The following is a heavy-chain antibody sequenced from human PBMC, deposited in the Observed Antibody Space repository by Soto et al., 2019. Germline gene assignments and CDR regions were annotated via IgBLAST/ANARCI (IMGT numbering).Heavy chain of an antibody. D-gene: IGHD6-19*01. CDR1: GYTFTSYA. J-gene: IGHJ3*02. Sequence: ASVRVSCKASGYTFTSYAMHWVRQAPGQRLEWMGWINAGNGNTKYSQKFQGRVTITRDTSASTAYMELSSLRSEDTAVYYCASVIAVSQDAFDIWGQGTMVTVSS. CDR3: ASVIAVSQDAFDI. V-gene: IGHV1-3*01. CDR2: INAGNGNT.